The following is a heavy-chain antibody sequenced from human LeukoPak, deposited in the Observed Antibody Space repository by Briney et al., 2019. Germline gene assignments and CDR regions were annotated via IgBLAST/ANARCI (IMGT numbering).Heavy chain of an antibody. Sequence: ASVKVSCKASGYTFTSYDINWVRQATGQGLEWMGWMNPNSGNTGYAQKFQGRVTMTRNTSISTAYTELSSLRSEDTAVYYCARSGSGSYSLEYWGQGTLVTVSS. CDR3: ARSGSGSYSLEY. V-gene: IGHV1-8*01. J-gene: IGHJ4*02. CDR1: GYTFTSYD. D-gene: IGHD1-26*01. CDR2: MNPNSGNT.